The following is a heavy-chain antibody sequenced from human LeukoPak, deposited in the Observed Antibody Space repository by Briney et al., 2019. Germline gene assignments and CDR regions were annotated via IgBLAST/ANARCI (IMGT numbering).Heavy chain of an antibody. D-gene: IGHD3-10*01. V-gene: IGHV3-7*04. CDR1: GFTFTTYW. CDR2: TKQDGSDK. J-gene: IGHJ4*02. CDR3: ARGGGLFDY. Sequence: GGSLRLSCAASGFTFTTYWMSWVRQAPGKGLEWVANTKQDGSDKNYVDSVKGRFTISRDNAKNSLYLQMNSLRAEDTAVYYCARGGGLFDYWGQGTLVTVSS.